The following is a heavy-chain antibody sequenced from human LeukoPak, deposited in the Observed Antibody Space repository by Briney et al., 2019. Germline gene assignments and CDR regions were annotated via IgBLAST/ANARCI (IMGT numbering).Heavy chain of an antibody. CDR2: ISSSSSTI. V-gene: IGHV3-48*01. Sequence: PGGSLRLSCAASGFTFSSYSMNWVRQAPGKGREGVSYISSSSSTIYYADSVKGRFTISRDNAKNSLYLQMSSLRAEDTAVYYCASDRIAVAGTGNFDYWGQGTLVTVYS. CDR1: GFTFSSYS. CDR3: ASDRIAVAGTGNFDY. J-gene: IGHJ4*02. D-gene: IGHD6-19*01.